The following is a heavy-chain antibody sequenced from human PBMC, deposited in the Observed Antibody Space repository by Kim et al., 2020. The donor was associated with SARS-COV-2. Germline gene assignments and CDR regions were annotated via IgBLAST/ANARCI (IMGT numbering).Heavy chain of an antibody. CDR3: ARDTYQGRRYFDL. CDR2: IYYSGST. J-gene: IGHJ2*01. CDR1: GGSISSGGYY. V-gene: IGHV4-31*03. D-gene: IGHD2-2*01. Sequence: SETLSLTCTVSGGSISSGGYYWSWIRQHPGKGLEWIGYIYYSGSTYYNPSLKSRVTISVDTSKNQFSLKLSSVTAADTAVYYCARDTYQGRRYFDLWGRGTLVTVSS.